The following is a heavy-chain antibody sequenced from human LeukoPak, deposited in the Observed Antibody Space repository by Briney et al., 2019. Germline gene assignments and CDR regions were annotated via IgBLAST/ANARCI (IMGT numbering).Heavy chain of an antibody. J-gene: IGHJ4*02. CDR3: ARFGSGWWYNDY. CDR2: IYHTGNI. Sequence: PSETLSLTCAVSGASITSYYWTWIRQPPGKGLEWIGYIYHTGNIKYNPSLNSRVTISIDASKHQLSLKLSSVTAADTAVYYCARFGSGWWYNDYWGQGTLVTVSS. CDR1: GASITSYY. D-gene: IGHD6-19*01. V-gene: IGHV4-59*01.